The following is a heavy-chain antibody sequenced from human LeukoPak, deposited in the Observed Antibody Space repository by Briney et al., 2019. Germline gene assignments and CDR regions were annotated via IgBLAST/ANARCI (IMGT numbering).Heavy chain of an antibody. D-gene: IGHD5-18*01. CDR3: ARGLRGYSYGYHY. V-gene: IGHV1-46*01. CDR1: GYTFTSYY. CDR2: INPSGGST. J-gene: IGHJ4*02. Sequence: ASVKVSCKASGYTFTSYYMHWVRQAPGQGLEWMGIINPSGGSTSYAQKFQGRVTMTRDTSISTAYMELSRLRSDDTAVYYCARGLRGYSYGYHYWGQGTLVTVSS.